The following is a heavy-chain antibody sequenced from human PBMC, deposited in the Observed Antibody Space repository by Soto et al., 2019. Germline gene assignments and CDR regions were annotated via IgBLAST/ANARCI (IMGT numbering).Heavy chain of an antibody. D-gene: IGHD4-4*01. CDR1: GFPFSSYV. CDR3: AKDSNKYSSSLRGRYFDY. CDR2: ISGGGSNT. J-gene: IGHJ4*02. Sequence: EVQLLESGGGLVQRGGSLRLSCAASGFPFSSYVMSWVRQAPGKGREWVSGISGGGSNTFYADYVKGRFTISRDNSKNTLLLQMNSLGAEDTAVYYCAKDSNKYSSSLRGRYFDYWGQGIGVTVSS. V-gene: IGHV3-23*01.